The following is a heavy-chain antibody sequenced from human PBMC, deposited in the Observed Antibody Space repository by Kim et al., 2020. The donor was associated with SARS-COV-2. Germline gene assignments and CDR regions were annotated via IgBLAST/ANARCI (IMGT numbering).Heavy chain of an antibody. D-gene: IGHD3-3*01. V-gene: IGHV4-39*07. J-gene: IGHJ4*02. Sequence: SETLSLTCTVSGGSISSSSYYWGWIRQPPGKGLEWIGSIYYSGSTYYNPSLKSRVTISVDTSKNQFSLKLSSVTAADTAVYYCARDRISADFARNFDYWGQGTLVTVSS. CDR2: IYYSGST. CDR1: GGSISSSSYY. CDR3: ARDRISADFARNFDY.